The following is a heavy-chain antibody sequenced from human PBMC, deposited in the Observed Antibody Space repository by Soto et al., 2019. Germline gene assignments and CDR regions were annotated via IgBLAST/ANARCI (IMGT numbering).Heavy chain of an antibody. CDR3: AKDIVVVVAATSSAYDY. CDR1: GFTFSNAW. J-gene: IGHJ4*02. D-gene: IGHD2-15*01. V-gene: IGHV3-23*01. Sequence: GGSLRLSCAASGFTFSNAWINWVRQAPGKGLEWVSAISGSGGSTYYADSVKGRFTISRDNSKNTLYLQMNSLRAEDTAVYYCAKDIVVVVAATSSAYDYWGQGTRVTVSS. CDR2: ISGSGGST.